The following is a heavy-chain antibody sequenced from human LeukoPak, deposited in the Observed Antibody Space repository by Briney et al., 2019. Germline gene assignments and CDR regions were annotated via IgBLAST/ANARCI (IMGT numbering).Heavy chain of an antibody. CDR2: IWFDGGKI. CDR1: GFPFSSYV. V-gene: IGHV3-33*01. J-gene: IGHJ4*02. CDR3: ARDFTNIRGGGYFDN. D-gene: IGHD2/OR15-2a*01. Sequence: GESLKISCAASGFPFSSYVMHWLRQAPGKGLEWVEVIWFDGGKIYYADSVKGRFTISRDNSKNTLYLQMNSLRAEDTAVYHCARDFTNIRGGGYFDNWGQGTLVTVSS.